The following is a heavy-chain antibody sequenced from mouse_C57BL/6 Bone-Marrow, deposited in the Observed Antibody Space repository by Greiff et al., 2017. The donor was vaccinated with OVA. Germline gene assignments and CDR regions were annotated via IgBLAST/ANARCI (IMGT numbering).Heavy chain of an antibody. CDR2: IDPSDSYT. D-gene: IGHD3-1*01. V-gene: IGHV1-50*01. Sequence: QVQLQQSGAELVKPGASVKLSCKASGYTFTSYWMQWVKQRPGQGLEWIGEIDPSDSYTNYNQKFKGKATLTVDTSSSTAYMQLSSLTSEDSAVYYCARSGPFAYWGQGTLVTVPA. J-gene: IGHJ3*01. CDR3: ARSGPFAY. CDR1: GYTFTSYW.